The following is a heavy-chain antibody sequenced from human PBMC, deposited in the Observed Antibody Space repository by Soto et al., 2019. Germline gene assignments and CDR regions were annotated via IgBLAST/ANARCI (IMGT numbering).Heavy chain of an antibody. D-gene: IGHD6-6*01. CDR2: IKSKTDGGTT. CDR1: GFTFSNAW. V-gene: IGHV3-15*01. Sequence: GGSLRLSCAASGFTFSNAWMSWVRQAPGKGLEWVGRIKSKTDGGTTDYAAPVKGRFTISRDDSKNTLYLQMNSLKTEDTAVYYCTTEGEAARPYYYYYYMDVWGKGTTVTVSS. CDR3: TTEGEAARPYYYYYYMDV. J-gene: IGHJ6*03.